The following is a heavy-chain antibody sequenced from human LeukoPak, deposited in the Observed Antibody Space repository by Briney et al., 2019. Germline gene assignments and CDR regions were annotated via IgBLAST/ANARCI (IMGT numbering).Heavy chain of an antibody. J-gene: IGHJ4*02. CDR3: AKVGSSGYYFDY. D-gene: IGHD3-22*01. CDR1: GFTFSRYA. CDR2: IRYDGSNK. V-gene: IGHV3-30*02. Sequence: GGSLRLSCAASGFTFSRYAMHWVRQAPGKGLEWVAFIRYDGSNKYYADSAKGRFTISRDNSKNTLYLQMNSLRAEDTAVYYCAKVGSSGYYFDYWGQGTLVTVSS.